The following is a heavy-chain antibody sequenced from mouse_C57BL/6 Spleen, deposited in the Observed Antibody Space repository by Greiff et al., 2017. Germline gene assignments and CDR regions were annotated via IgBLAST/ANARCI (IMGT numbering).Heavy chain of an antibody. V-gene: IGHV7-3*01. J-gene: IGHJ1*03. CDR3: ATYYYGSSYGYWYFDV. D-gene: IGHD1-1*01. CDR1: GFTFTDYY. CDR2: IRNKANGYTT. Sequence: EVMLVESGGGLVQPGGSMSLSCAASGFTFTDYYMSWVRQPPGKALEWLGFIRNKANGYTTEYSASVKGRFTISRDNSQSILYLQMNALRAEDSATYYCATYYYGSSYGYWYFDVWGTGTTVTVSS.